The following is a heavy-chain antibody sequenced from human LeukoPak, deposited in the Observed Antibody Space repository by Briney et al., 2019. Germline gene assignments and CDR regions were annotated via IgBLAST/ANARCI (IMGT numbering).Heavy chain of an antibody. CDR1: GGSITSYY. CDR2: IYYTGST. V-gene: IGHV4-59*08. CDR3: ASSYFYDGNRYFDY. D-gene: IGHD3-22*01. Sequence: PSETLSLTCNVSGGSITSYYWKWIRQPPGKGLEWSGYIYYTGSTNSNPSLNSRLTLSLVSSKKQFSLKLSSVTSSYTAIYYCASSYFYDGNRYFDYWGQGALVTVSS. J-gene: IGHJ4*02.